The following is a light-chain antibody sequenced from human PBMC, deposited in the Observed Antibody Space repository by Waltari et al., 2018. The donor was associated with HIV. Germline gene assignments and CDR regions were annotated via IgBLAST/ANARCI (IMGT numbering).Light chain of an antibody. CDR2: GAS. CDR1: QSVSSN. J-gene: IGKJ2*01. Sequence: EIVVTQSPVTLSVSPGERATLSCRASQSVSSNLAWYQQKPCQAPRLLSYGASTRATGIPARFSGSGSGTEFTLTISSLQSEDFAVYYCQKYNNWPRTFGQGTKLEIK. V-gene: IGKV3-15*01. CDR3: QKYNNWPRT.